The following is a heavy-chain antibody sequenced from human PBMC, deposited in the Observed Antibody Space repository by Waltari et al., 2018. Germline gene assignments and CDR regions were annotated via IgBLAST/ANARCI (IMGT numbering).Heavy chain of an antibody. CDR3: AKDAFGNTYLDF. V-gene: IGHV3-30*02. J-gene: IGHJ4*02. D-gene: IGHD2-2*02. Sequence: QVNLVESGGGVVQPGGSLRLSCATSGSTSITFGMHWVRQAPGKGLEWVALIWFDGSDKFYADSVRGRFTISRDNSARTLYLDMDSLRLDDTAMYYCAKDAFGNTYLDFWGQGTLVTVSS. CDR1: GSTSITFG. CDR2: IWFDGSDK.